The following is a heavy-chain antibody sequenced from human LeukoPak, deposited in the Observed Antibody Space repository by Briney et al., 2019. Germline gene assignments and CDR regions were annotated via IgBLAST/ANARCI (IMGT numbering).Heavy chain of an antibody. CDR2: INHSGST. CDR3: ARPRGYSYAYYYYMDV. J-gene: IGHJ6*03. Sequence: PSETLSLTCTVSGGSISSYYWSWIRQPPGKGLEWIGEINHSGSTNYNPSLKSRVTISVDTSKNQFSLKLSSVTAADTAVYYCARPRGYSYAYYYYMDVWGKGTTVTVSS. CDR1: GGSISSYY. D-gene: IGHD5-18*01. V-gene: IGHV4-34*01.